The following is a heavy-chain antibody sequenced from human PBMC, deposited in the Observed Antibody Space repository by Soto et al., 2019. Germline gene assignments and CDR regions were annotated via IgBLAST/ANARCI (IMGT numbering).Heavy chain of an antibody. V-gene: IGHV1-24*01. Sequence: ASVKVSCKVSGYTLTELSMHWVRQAPGKGLEWMGGFDPEDGETIYAQKFQGRVTMTADTSTRTAYMELRSLRSDDTAVYYCARDRVKYCSSTSCYPHLPYFDYWGQGTLVTVSS. J-gene: IGHJ4*02. D-gene: IGHD2-2*01. CDR3: ARDRVKYCSSTSCYPHLPYFDY. CDR1: GYTLTELS. CDR2: FDPEDGET.